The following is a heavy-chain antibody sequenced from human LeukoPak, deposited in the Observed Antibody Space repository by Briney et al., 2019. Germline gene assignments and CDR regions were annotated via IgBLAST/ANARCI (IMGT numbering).Heavy chain of an antibody. CDR2: IIPIFGTA. Sequence: SVKVSCKASGGTFSSYAISWVRQAPGQGLEWMGGIIPIFGTANYAQKFQGRVTITADESTSTAYMELSSLRSEDTAVYYCARVQQATTLTYYYYGMDVWGQGTTVTVSS. CDR3: ARVQQATTLTYYYYGMDV. J-gene: IGHJ6*02. CDR1: GGTFSSYA. V-gene: IGHV1-69*13. D-gene: IGHD5-24*01.